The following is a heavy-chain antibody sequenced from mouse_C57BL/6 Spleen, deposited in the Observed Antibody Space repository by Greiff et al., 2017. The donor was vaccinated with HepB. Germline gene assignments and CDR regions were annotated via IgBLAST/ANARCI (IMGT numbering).Heavy chain of an antibody. Sequence: EVKLMESGGGLVKPGGSLKLSCAASGFTFSDYGMHWVRQAPEKGLEWVAYISSGSSTIYYADTVKGRFTISRDNAKNTLFLQMTSLRSEDTAMYYCARQRYDYDNYYAMDYWGQGTSVTVSS. CDR1: GFTFSDYG. J-gene: IGHJ4*01. CDR2: ISSGSSTI. D-gene: IGHD2-4*01. CDR3: ARQRYDYDNYYAMDY. V-gene: IGHV5-17*01.